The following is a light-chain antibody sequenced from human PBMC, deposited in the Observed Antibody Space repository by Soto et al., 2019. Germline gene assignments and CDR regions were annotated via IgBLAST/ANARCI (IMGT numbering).Light chain of an antibody. CDR1: QSVSSN. CDR3: QQYNNRPPLT. J-gene: IGKJ4*01. Sequence: EIVMTQSPATLSVSPGERATLSCRASQSVSSNLAWYQQKPGQAPRLLIYGASTRATAIPARFSGSGSGTEFTLTISSLQSEDFAVYYCQQYNNRPPLTFGGGTKVAI. CDR2: GAS. V-gene: IGKV3-15*01.